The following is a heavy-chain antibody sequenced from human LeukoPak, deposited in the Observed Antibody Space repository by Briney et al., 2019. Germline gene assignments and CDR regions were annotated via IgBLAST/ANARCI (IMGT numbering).Heavy chain of an antibody. Sequence: PGESLKISCKGSGYSFTSYWIGWVRQMPGKGLEWMGIIYPGDSDTRYSPSFQGQVTISADKSISTAYLQWSSLKASDTAMYYCARSARDYDFWSGSSSWFDPWGQGTLVTVSS. D-gene: IGHD3-3*01. CDR1: GYSFTSYW. J-gene: IGHJ5*02. V-gene: IGHV5-51*01. CDR3: ARSARDYDFWSGSSSWFDP. CDR2: IYPGDSDT.